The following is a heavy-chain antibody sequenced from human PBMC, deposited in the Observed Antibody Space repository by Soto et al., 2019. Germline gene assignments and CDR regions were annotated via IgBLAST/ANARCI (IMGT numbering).Heavy chain of an antibody. Sequence: PSETLSLTCTVSGGSISSYYWSWIRQPPGKGLEWIGYIYYSGGTNYSPSLKGRVTISVDRSKNQFSLKLSSVTAADTAVYYCARADGCSSTSCYLSYGMDVWGQGTTVTVSS. CDR2: IYYSGGT. CDR1: GGSISSYY. V-gene: IGHV4-59*12. D-gene: IGHD2-2*01. J-gene: IGHJ6*02. CDR3: ARADGCSSTSCYLSYGMDV.